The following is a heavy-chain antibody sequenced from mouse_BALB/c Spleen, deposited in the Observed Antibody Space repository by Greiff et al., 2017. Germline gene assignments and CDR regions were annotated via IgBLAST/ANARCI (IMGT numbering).Heavy chain of an antibody. CDR3: ARDDGYDGESAMDY. V-gene: IGHV2-9*02. CDR1: GFSLTSYG. J-gene: IGHJ4*01. CDR2: IWAGGST. Sequence: VQLVESGPGLVAPSQSLSITCTVSGFSLTSYGVHWVRQPPGKGLEWLGVIWAGGSTNYNSALMSRLSISKDNSKSQVFLKMNSLQTDDTAMYYCARDDGYDGESAMDYWGQGTSVTVSS. D-gene: IGHD2-2*01.